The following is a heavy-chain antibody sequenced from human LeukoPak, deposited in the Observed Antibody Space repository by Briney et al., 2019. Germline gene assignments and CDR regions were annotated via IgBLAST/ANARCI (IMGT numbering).Heavy chain of an antibody. Sequence: GGSLRLSCAASEFTFNNHDMHWVRQAPGKGLEWVAAISYDGRNKYYADSVKGRFTISRDNSKNTLNLQMNSLRTEDTAVFYCAKPRDIDSWAFDVWGQGTMVTVSS. CDR3: AKPRDIDSWAFDV. J-gene: IGHJ3*01. D-gene: IGHD2-15*01. CDR1: EFTFNNHD. CDR2: ISYDGRNK. V-gene: IGHV3-30*18.